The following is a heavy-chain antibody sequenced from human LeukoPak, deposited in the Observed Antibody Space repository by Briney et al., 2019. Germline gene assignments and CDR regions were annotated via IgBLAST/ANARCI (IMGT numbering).Heavy chain of an antibody. J-gene: IGHJ4*02. CDR2: IKEDGSER. V-gene: IGHV3-7*01. CDR3: ARTVATRSFDY. D-gene: IGHD5-12*01. CDR1: GFTFNTFW. Sequence: GGSLRLSCAASGFTFNTFWMSWVRQAPGKGLEWVATIKEDGSERYYVDSVKGRFTISRDSAKNSLYLQVNSLRAEDTAVYYCARTVATRSFDYWGQGTLVTVSS.